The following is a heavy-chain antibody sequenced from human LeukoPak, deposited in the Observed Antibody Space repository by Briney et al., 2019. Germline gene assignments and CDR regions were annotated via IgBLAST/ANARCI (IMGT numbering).Heavy chain of an antibody. D-gene: IGHD4-17*01. CDR2: FYTIGST. J-gene: IGHJ4*02. CDR1: GDSISRYY. CDR3: ARSAPSVTSYYFDS. V-gene: IGHV4-4*07. Sequence: SETLSLTCTVSGDSISRYYWSWIRQPAGKGLEWIGPFYTIGSTNYNPSLKSRVTMTLDTSKNQFSLTLNSVTAADTAVDYCARSAPSVTSYYFDSWGQGTLVTVSS.